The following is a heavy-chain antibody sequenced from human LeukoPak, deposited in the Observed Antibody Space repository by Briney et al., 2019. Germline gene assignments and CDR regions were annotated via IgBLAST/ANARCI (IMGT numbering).Heavy chain of an antibody. V-gene: IGHV4-4*07. CDR3: ARDPKNFYGSGSHDAFDI. J-gene: IGHJ3*02. CDR1: GGSISSYF. D-gene: IGHD3-10*01. Sequence: SETLSLTCTVSGGSISSYFCSWIRQPAGKGLEWIGRIDTSGSTNYNPSLKSRVTMSVDTSKNQFSLKLSSVTAADTAVYYCARDPKNFYGSGSHDAFDIWGQGTMVTVSS. CDR2: IDTSGST.